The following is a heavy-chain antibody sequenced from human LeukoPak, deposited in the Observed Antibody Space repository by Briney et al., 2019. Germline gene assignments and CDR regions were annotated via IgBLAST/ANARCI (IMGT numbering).Heavy chain of an antibody. CDR1: GFTVSSNY. J-gene: IGHJ6*02. Sequence: GGSLRLSCAASGFTVSSNYMSWVRQAPGKGLEWVGRIKSKTDGGTTDYAAPVKGRFTISRDDSKNTLYLQMNSLKTEDTAVYYCTTDGSGSYDIKFYYYYYGMDVWAKGPRSPSP. V-gene: IGHV3-15*01. CDR3: TTDGSGSYDIKFYYYYYGMDV. D-gene: IGHD3-10*01. CDR2: IKSKTDGGTT.